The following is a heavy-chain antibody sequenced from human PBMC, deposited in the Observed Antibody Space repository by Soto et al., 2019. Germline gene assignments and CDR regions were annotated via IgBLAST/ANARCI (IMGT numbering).Heavy chain of an antibody. CDR3: AKDSTHCSGGSCYYFDY. Sequence: GGSLRLSCAASGFTFSSSGIHWVRQAPGKGLEWVALISYDGSDKYYADSVRGRFTISRDNSKNTLYLQMDSLRAEDTAVYYCAKDSTHCSGGSCYYFDYWGQGTLVTVSS. CDR1: GFTFSSSG. CDR2: ISYDGSDK. V-gene: IGHV3-30*18. D-gene: IGHD2-15*01. J-gene: IGHJ4*02.